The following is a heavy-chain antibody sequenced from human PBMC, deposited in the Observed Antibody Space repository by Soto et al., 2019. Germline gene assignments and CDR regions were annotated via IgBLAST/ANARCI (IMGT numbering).Heavy chain of an antibody. J-gene: IGHJ4*02. CDR1: GFTFNNYA. V-gene: IGHV3-23*01. CDR2: ISGGGDTT. D-gene: IGHD3-10*01. CDR3: AKGRGGSGSLTPRVDF. Sequence: EVQLLESGGGLVQPGGSLRLSCAASGFTFNNYAMTSFRQAPGKGLEWVSAISGGGDTTSYADSVKGRFTVSRDGSKNPLYLQMSSLRAEDTALYYCAKGRGGSGSLTPRVDFWGQGTLVTVSS.